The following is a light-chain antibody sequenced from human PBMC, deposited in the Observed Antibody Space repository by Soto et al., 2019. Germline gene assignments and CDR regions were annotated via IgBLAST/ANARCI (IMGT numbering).Light chain of an antibody. CDR2: GAS. CDR1: QSVGRN. J-gene: IGKJ2*02. CDR3: QQYNNWPRT. V-gene: IGKV3-15*01. Sequence: EIVMTQSPVTLSVSPGDRATLSCRASQSVGRNLAWYQQKPGQAPRLLIYGASLRATGVPARFSGSGSGTDFTLTISSLQSEDFALYYCQQYNNWPRTFGQGTKLEIK.